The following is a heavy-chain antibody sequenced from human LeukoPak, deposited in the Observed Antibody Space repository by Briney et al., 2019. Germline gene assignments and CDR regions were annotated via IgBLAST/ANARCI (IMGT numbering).Heavy chain of an antibody. Sequence: SETLSLTCAVSGGSISSGGYSWSWIRQPPGKGLEWIGYIYYSGSTYYNPSLKSRVTISVDTSKNQFSLKLSSVTAADTAVYYCARVYYDSSGYYYFLDYWGQGTLVTVSS. J-gene: IGHJ4*02. D-gene: IGHD3-22*01. CDR3: ARVYYDSSGYYYFLDY. V-gene: IGHV4-30-4*07. CDR1: GGSISSGGYS. CDR2: IYYSGST.